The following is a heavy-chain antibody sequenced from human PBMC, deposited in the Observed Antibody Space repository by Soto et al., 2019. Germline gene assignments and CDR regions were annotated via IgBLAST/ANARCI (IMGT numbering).Heavy chain of an antibody. V-gene: IGHV3-30*18. Sequence: QVQLVESGGGVVQPGKSLRLSCAASGFTFSTYAMHWVRQAPGKGLEWVAVISYEESDKLYADSVKGRFTISKDNSKNTLYLQMNSLRVEDTAVYYCVKSQFSDSGGYPLASWGQGTLVTVSS. D-gene: IGHD3-22*01. J-gene: IGHJ4*02. CDR2: ISYEESDK. CDR1: GFTFSTYA. CDR3: VKSQFSDSGGYPLAS.